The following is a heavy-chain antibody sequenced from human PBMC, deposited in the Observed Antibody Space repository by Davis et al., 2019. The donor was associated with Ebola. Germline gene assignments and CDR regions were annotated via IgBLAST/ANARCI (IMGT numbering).Heavy chain of an antibody. CDR2: MLHDGSEK. J-gene: IGHJ4*02. V-gene: IGHV3-7*03. CDR1: GFTFRTYS. CDR3: ANGKYPWN. D-gene: IGHD2-2*01. Sequence: PGGSLRLSCAASGFTFRTYSLNWVRQAPGKGLEWLANMLHDGSEKYSAGPVKGRFTISRDNSKNTLYLQMNSLRAEDTAVYYCANGKYPWNWGQGTLVTVSS.